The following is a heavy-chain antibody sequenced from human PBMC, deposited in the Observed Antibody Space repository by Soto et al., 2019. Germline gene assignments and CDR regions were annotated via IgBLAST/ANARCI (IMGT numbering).Heavy chain of an antibody. V-gene: IGHV5-51*01. Sequence: GESLKISCKASGYSFSFYWIGWVRQMPGKGLEWMAIMYPDDSDIRYSPSFEAHVTISADKSTSTAFLQWSSLKASDTAMYYCHTAYVSDWDKSNYYRDAFDIWGKGTLVNVSS. J-gene: IGHJ3*02. CDR1: GYSFSFYW. D-gene: IGHD3-10*01. CDR2: MYPDDSDI. CDR3: HTAYVSDWDKSNYYRDAFDI.